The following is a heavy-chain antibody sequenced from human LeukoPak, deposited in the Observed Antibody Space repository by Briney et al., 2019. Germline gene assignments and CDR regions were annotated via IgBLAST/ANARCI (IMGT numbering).Heavy chain of an antibody. CDR3: ARDRNPFDCSIIYYYYYYGMDV. Sequence: GASVTVSCKASGYTFSGYYMHWVRQAPGQGLEWMGWINPNSGGTNYAQNFQGSVTMTRVTSISTAYMDLSRLRSDDTAVYYCARDRNPFDCSIIYYYYYYGMDVWGQGTTVTVSS. CDR1: GYTFSGYY. V-gene: IGHV1-2*02. CDR2: INPNSGGT. D-gene: IGHD3-9*01. J-gene: IGHJ6*02.